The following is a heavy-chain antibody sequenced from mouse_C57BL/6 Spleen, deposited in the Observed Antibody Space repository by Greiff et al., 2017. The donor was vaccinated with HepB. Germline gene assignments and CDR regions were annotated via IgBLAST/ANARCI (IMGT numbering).Heavy chain of an antibody. V-gene: IGHV5-6*01. J-gene: IGHJ3*01. CDR3: ARQWLTWFAY. CDR1: GFTFSSYG. Sequence: EVKVVESGGDLVKPGGSLKLSCAASGFTFSSYGMSWVRQTPDKRLEWVATISSGGSYTYYPDSVKGRFTISRDNAKNTLYLQMVSLKSEDTAMYYCARQWLTWFAYWGQGTLVTVSA. D-gene: IGHD2-2*01. CDR2: ISSGGSYT.